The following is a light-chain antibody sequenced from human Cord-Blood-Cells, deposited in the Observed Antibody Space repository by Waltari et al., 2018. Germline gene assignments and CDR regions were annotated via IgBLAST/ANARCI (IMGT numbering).Light chain of an antibody. V-gene: IGKV1-39*01. CDR1: QSISSY. J-gene: IGKJ3*01. Sequence: DIQITHSPSSLSPSVGARVTITCRASQSISSYLNWYQQKPGKAPKLLIYAASSLQSGVPARFSGSGSGTDFTLTISSLQPEDFATYYCQQSYSTLFTFGPGTKVDIK. CDR2: AAS. CDR3: QQSYSTLFT.